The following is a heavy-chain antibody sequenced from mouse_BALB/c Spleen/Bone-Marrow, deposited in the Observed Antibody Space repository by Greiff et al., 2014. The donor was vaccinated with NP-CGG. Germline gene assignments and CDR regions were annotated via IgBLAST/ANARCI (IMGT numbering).Heavy chain of an antibody. Sequence: EVQVVESGGDLVKPGGSLKLSCAASGFTFSRYGMSWVRQTPDKRLKWVANISFGGGYTYYPDSVKGRFTISRDNAKNTLYLQMSSLKSEDTAMYYCARQYGNFGVMDYWGQGTSVTVSS. CDR3: ARQYGNFGVMDY. CDR1: GFTFSRYG. CDR2: ISFGGGYT. J-gene: IGHJ4*01. V-gene: IGHV5-6*01. D-gene: IGHD2-1*01.